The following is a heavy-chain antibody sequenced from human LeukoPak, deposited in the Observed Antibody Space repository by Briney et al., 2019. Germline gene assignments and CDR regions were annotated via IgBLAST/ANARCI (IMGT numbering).Heavy chain of an antibody. D-gene: IGHD3-3*01. CDR3: AREPESSITTFDY. V-gene: IGHV1-8*01. J-gene: IGHJ4*02. CDR2: MNPNSGNT. CDR1: GYTFTSYD. Sequence: GGSVKVSCKASGYTFTSYDINWVRQATGQGLEWMGWMNPNSGNTGYAQKFQGRVTMTRNTSISTAYMELSSLRSEDTAVYCCAREPESSITTFDYWGQGTLVTVSS.